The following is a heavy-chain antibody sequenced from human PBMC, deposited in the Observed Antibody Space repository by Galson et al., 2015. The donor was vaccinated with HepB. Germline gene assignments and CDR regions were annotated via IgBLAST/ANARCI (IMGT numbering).Heavy chain of an antibody. V-gene: IGHV3-30-3*01. D-gene: IGHD5-18*01. J-gene: IGHJ4*02. CDR2: ISFDGIYK. CDR3: ARDLYSYGPTYYLDF. Sequence: SLRLSCAASGFSFSDYAMHWGRQAPGKGLEWVAVISFDGIYKYYADHVEDRFTISRDNSKNTLYMQVISLRPEDTAVYYCARDLYSYGPTYYLDFWGQGTLVTVSS. CDR1: GFSFSDYA.